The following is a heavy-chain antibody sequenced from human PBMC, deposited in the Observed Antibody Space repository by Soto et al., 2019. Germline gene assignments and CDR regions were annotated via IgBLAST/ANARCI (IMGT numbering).Heavy chain of an antibody. J-gene: IGHJ6*03. V-gene: IGHV1-3*01. D-gene: IGHD3-10*01. Sequence: QVQLVQSGAEVKKPGASVKVSCKASGYTFTSYAMHWVRQTPGQRLEWMGWINAGNGNTKYSQKFQGRVTITRDTSASPAYMELSSLRSEDTAVYYCARMGSGRTYYYYYYMDVWGKGTTVTVSS. CDR1: GYTFTSYA. CDR2: INAGNGNT. CDR3: ARMGSGRTYYYYYYMDV.